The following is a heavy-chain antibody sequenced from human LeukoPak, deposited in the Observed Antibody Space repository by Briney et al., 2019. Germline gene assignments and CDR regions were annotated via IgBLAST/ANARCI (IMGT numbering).Heavy chain of an antibody. CDR2: IFYSGST. V-gene: IGHV4-59*08. D-gene: IGHD3-9*01. CDR1: GGSISSYY. Sequence: SETLSLTCTVSGGSISSYYWSWIRQPPGRGLEWVRDIFYSGSTNYNPSLKSRVTISVHMSKNHFSLKLSSVTAADTAVYYCARHRRHYDILTGYYAGHFDIWGQGTMVTVSS. J-gene: IGHJ3*02. CDR3: ARHRRHYDILTGYYAGHFDI.